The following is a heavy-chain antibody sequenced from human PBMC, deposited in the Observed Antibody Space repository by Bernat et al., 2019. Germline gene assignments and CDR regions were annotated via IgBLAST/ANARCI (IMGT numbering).Heavy chain of an antibody. Sequence: QVQLVESGGGVVQPGRSLRLSCAASGFTFSSYGMHWVRQAPGKGLEWVAVISYDGSNKYYADSVKGRFTISRDNSKNTLYLQMSSLRVDDTALYYCAKERIGDLTDAFDFWGQGTMVTVSS. J-gene: IGHJ3*01. D-gene: IGHD4-17*01. V-gene: IGHV3-30*18. CDR1: GFTFSSYG. CDR2: ISYDGSNK. CDR3: AKERIGDLTDAFDF.